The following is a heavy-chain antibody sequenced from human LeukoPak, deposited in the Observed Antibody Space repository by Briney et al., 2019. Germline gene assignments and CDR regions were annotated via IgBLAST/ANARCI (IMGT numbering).Heavy chain of an antibody. V-gene: IGHV3-23*01. D-gene: IGHD3-3*01. CDR3: AKNDGCAIFGVSDY. Sequence: GACLSPSRAASALTVRSYAMSWARHAPGKRLGWGLAISGSVGSTYYAVYVKGRFTISRDNSKNTLYLQMNSVRAEDTAVYYCAKNDGCAIFGVSDYWGQGTLVTVSS. CDR2: ISGSVGST. CDR1: ALTVRSYA. J-gene: IGHJ4*02.